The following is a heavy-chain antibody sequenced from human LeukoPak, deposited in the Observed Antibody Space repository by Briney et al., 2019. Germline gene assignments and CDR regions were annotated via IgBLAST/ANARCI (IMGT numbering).Heavy chain of an antibody. J-gene: IGHJ6*02. CDR2: IYSGGST. D-gene: IGHD6-13*01. CDR1: GFTVSNNY. Sequence: GGSLCLSCAASGFTVSNNYMMWLRQAPGQGLEWVSLIYSGGSTYYSDSVRGRFATSRDNSKNTLYLQMSSLRAEDTAVYYCAGHSEMDVWGQGITVTVSS. V-gene: IGHV3-53*01. CDR3: AGHSEMDV.